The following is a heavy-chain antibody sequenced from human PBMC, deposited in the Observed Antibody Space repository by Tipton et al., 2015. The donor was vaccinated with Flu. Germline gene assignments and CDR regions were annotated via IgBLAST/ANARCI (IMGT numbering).Heavy chain of an antibody. V-gene: IGHV4-39*01. CDR3: ARQDHGLDV. Sequence: TLSLTCTVSGGSINSTTYYWGWVRQPPGKGLEWIATVFHSGLTYYNPSLKSRVSISIDTSKNQFSLNLRSVTAADTAVYYCARQDHGLDVWGQGTTVSVS. CDR2: VFHSGLT. D-gene: IGHD2-8*01. CDR1: GGSINSTTYY. J-gene: IGHJ6*02.